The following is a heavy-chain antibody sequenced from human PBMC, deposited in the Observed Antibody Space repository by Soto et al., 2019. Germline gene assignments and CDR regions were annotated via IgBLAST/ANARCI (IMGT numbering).Heavy chain of an antibody. CDR3: ARDLFYYGSGARYYYYGMDV. Sequence: PGGSLRLSCAASGFTFSSYAMHWVRQAPGKGLEWVAVISYDGSNKYCADSVKGRFTISRDNSKNTLYLQMNSLRAEDTAVYYCARDLFYYGSGARYYYYGMDVWGQGTTVTV. D-gene: IGHD3-10*01. CDR1: GFTFSSYA. J-gene: IGHJ6*02. V-gene: IGHV3-30-3*01. CDR2: ISYDGSNK.